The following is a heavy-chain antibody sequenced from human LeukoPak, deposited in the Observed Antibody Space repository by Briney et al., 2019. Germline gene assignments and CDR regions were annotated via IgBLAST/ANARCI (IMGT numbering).Heavy chain of an antibody. J-gene: IGHJ4*02. CDR3: ARDLYDSSGYYFDY. CDR2: IYSGGST. Sequence: PGGSLRLSCAASGFTVSSNYMSWVRQAPGKGLEWVSVIYSGGSTYYADSVKGRFTISRDNSKNTLYLQMNSLRAEDTAVYYCARDLYDSSGYYFDYWGQGTLVTVSS. CDR1: GFTVSSNY. D-gene: IGHD3-22*01. V-gene: IGHV3-66*01.